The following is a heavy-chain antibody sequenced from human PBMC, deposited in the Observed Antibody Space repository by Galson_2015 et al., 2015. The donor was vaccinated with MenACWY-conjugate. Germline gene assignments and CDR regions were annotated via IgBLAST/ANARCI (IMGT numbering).Heavy chain of an antibody. CDR3: TKEILLEP. Sequence: SLRLSCAASGFPFSAYAMSWVRQAPGKGLEWVSAISRSGDNTYHADSVKGRFTISRDNSKNTLFLQMNSLRAEDTALYYCTKEILLEPWGQGTLVTVSS. CDR2: ISRSGDNT. J-gene: IGHJ4*02. D-gene: IGHD1-1*01. CDR1: GFPFSAYA. V-gene: IGHV3-23*01.